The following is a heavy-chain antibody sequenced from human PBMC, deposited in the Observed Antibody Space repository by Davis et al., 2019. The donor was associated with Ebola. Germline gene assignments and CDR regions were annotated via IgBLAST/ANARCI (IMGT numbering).Heavy chain of an antibody. CDR1: GGSISSGGYS. CDR3: ARTCIAAAGTDYYYYGMDV. V-gene: IGHV4-30-2*01. D-gene: IGHD6-13*01. CDR2: INHSGST. Sequence: SETLSLTCAVSGGSISSGGYSWSWIRQPPGKGLEWIGEINHSGSTNYNPSLKSRVTISVDTSKNQFSLKLSSVTAADTAVYYCARTCIAAAGTDYYYYGMDVWGKGTTVTVSS. J-gene: IGHJ6*04.